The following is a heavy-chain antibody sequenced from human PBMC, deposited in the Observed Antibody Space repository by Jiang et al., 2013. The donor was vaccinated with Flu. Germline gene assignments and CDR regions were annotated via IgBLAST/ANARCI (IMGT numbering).Heavy chain of an antibody. CDR3: AKSDYDSNRRPFYFDY. Sequence: GTFSSYAISWVRQAPGQGLEWMGGIIPIFGTANYAQKFQGRVTITADESTSTAYMELSSLRSEDTAVYYCAKSDYDSNRRPFYFDYWGQGTLVTVSS. CDR1: GTFSSYA. CDR2: IIPIFGTA. D-gene: IGHD3-22*01. J-gene: IGHJ4*02. V-gene: IGHV1-69*01.